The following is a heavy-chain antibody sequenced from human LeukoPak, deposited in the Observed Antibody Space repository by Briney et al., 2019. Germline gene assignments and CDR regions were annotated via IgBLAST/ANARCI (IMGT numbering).Heavy chain of an antibody. J-gene: IGHJ6*02. CDR1: GLTFDTYA. Sequence: GGSLRLSCAASGLTFDTYAMHWVRQAPGKGLECVAAISSHGRTTYYANSVKGRFAISRDNSKNTLFLQMGSLRDDDMGVYYCTRKAAVFFAMDVWGQGTTVTVSS. CDR2: ISSHGRTT. D-gene: IGHD6-13*01. V-gene: IGHV3-64*01. CDR3: TRKAAVFFAMDV.